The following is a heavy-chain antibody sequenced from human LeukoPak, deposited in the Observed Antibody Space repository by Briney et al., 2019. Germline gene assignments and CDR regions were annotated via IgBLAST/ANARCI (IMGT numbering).Heavy chain of an antibody. J-gene: IGHJ4*02. CDR1: GYTFSNYW. Sequence: GESLKISCKGSGYTFSNYWIGWVRQMPGKGLEWMGIIYPGDSDTRYSPSFQGQVTISADKPISTAYLQWSSLKASDTAMYYCARDGAYSAYDYPYWGQGTLVTVSS. CDR3: ARDGAYSAYDYPY. D-gene: IGHD5-12*01. V-gene: IGHV5-51*04. CDR2: IYPGDSDT.